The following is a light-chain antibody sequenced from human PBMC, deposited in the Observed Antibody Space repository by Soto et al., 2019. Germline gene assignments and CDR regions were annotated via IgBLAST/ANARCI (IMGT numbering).Light chain of an antibody. J-gene: IGKJ1*01. V-gene: IGKV3-11*01. Sequence: EIVLTQSPGTLSLSPGERATLACRASQSVGSSLSWYQQKPGQAPRLLFYGASNRATAIPDRFSGSGSGTDFTLTISSLEPEDFAVYYCQQRKNWQVTFGQGTKVDIK. CDR2: GAS. CDR1: QSVGSS. CDR3: QQRKNWQVT.